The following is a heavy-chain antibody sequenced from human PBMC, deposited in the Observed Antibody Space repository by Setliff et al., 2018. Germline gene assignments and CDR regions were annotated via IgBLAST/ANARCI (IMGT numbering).Heavy chain of an antibody. D-gene: IGHD2-21*02. V-gene: IGHV4-61*02. J-gene: IGHJ4*02. CDR3: ARDLGHGGDSDY. CDR2: IYTSGST. CDR1: GGSVSGSYY. Sequence: KASETLSLTCTVSGGSVSGSYYWSWIRQPAGKGLEWIGRIYTSGSTNYNPSLKSRVTISVDTSKNQVSLKLNSVTATDTAVYYCARDLGHGGDSDYWGQGILVTVSS.